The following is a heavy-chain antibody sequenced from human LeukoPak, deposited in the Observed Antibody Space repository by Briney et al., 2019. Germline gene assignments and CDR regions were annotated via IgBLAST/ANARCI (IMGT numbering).Heavy chain of an antibody. Sequence: GRSLRLSCAASGFTFDDYVMHWVRQAPGKGLEWVSGIYWDSSSVDYADSVKGRFTISRDNAKNSLYLQMNSLRTEDTAVYYCVKDRKSRDLDSLDIWGQGTMVTVSS. V-gene: IGHV3-9*01. CDR3: VKDRKSRDLDSLDI. CDR1: GFTFDDYV. D-gene: IGHD5-24*01. CDR2: IYWDSSSV. J-gene: IGHJ3*02.